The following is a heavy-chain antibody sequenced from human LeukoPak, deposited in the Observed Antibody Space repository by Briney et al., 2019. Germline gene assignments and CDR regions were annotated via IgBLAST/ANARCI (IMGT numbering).Heavy chain of an antibody. V-gene: IGHV4-59*01. Sequence: PSETLSLTCTVSGGSISGFYWSWIRQPPGKGLEWIGFISYSGSTNYNPSLRSRVTISLDTSKNQFSLKLSSVTAADTAVYYCASRSRYYANWGQGTLVTVSS. D-gene: IGHD1-26*01. CDR3: ASRSRYYAN. J-gene: IGHJ4*02. CDR2: ISYSGST. CDR1: GGSISGFY.